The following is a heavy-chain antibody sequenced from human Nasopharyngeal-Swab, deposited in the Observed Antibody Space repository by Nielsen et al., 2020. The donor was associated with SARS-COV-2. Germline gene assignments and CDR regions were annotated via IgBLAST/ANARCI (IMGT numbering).Heavy chain of an antibody. J-gene: IGHJ4*02. CDR2: ISYDGSNK. CDR3: ARDRYLFSEEYYFDY. CDR1: GFTFSSHA. V-gene: IGHV3-30*09. Sequence: GESLKISCEASGFTFSSHAMHWVRQAPGKGLEWLAIISYDGSNKKSADSIKGRIATSRDNSKKTLYLHLNSLRAEDTAVYYCARDRYLFSEEYYFDYWGQGTLVTVSS. D-gene: IGHD6-6*01.